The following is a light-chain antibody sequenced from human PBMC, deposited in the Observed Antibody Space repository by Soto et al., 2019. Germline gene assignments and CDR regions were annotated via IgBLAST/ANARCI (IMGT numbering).Light chain of an antibody. V-gene: IGLV2-14*01. Sequence: QSLLSPPASFSGSPGQSISISYTATSSDVGNYKYVSWYQQHPCKAPKLMIYEVSNRPSGVSNRFSGSKSGNTASLTISGLQAEDETDYYCFSYTSSGTYVFGTGTKVTVL. CDR2: EVS. J-gene: IGLJ1*01. CDR3: FSYTSSGTYV. CDR1: SSDVGNYKY.